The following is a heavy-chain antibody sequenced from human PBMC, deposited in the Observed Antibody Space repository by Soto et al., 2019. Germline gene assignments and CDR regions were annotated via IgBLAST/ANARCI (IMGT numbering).Heavy chain of an antibody. J-gene: IGHJ4*02. V-gene: IGHV4-59*08. CDR2: IYNSGST. D-gene: IGHD6-19*01. Sequence: SETLSLTCTVAGGSISSYDWSWIRQPPGKGLEWIGYIYNSGSTNYNPSLKSRVTISVDMSKNQFSLKLNSVTAADTAVYYCARHESSGWYYFDYWGQGTLVTVSS. CDR3: ARHESSGWYYFDY. CDR1: GGSISSYD.